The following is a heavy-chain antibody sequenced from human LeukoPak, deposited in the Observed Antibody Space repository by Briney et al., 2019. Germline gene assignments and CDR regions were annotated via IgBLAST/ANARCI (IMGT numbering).Heavy chain of an antibody. J-gene: IGHJ6*02. CDR3: ARQSDPYYHYGLDF. Sequence: SETLSLTCALSGGSIKNYYWSWIRQPLGKGLEWIGYVNYTGTTSYNPSLKSRVTISVETSKNQFSLTLNSVTAADTAVYHCARQSDPYYHYGLDFWGQGTTVIVSS. V-gene: IGHV4-59*01. CDR2: VNYTGTT. CDR1: GGSIKNYY.